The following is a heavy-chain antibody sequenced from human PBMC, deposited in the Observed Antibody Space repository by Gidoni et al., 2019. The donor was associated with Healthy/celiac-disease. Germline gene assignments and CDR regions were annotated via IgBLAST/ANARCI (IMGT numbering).Heavy chain of an antibody. V-gene: IGHV1-69*08. CDR3: ARDSGSYSYYYYGMDV. D-gene: IGHD1-26*01. CDR2: IIPILGIA. J-gene: IGHJ6*02. CDR1: GGTFSSYT. Sequence: QVQLVQSGAEVKKPGSSVKFSCKTSGGTFSSYTISWVRQAPGQGLEWMGRIIPILGIANYAQKFQGRVTITADKSTSTAYMELSSLRSEDTAVYYCARDSGSYSYYYYGMDVWGQGTTVTVSS.